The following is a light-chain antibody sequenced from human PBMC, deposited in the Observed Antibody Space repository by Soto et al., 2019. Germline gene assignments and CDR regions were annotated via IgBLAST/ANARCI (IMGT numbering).Light chain of an antibody. V-gene: IGKV1-9*01. Sequence: DIQMTQSPSSLSASVGDRVTITCRASQSISRYLNWYQQKPGKAPNLLIYVASSLQSGVPSRFSGSGSGTEFTLTISSLQPDDFATYYCQHYNSYGTFGQGTKVDIK. CDR3: QHYNSYGT. J-gene: IGKJ1*01. CDR1: QSISRY. CDR2: VAS.